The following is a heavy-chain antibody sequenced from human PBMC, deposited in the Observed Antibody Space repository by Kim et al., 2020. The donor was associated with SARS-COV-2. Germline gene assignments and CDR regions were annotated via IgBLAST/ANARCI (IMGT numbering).Heavy chain of an antibody. V-gene: IGHV3-15*01. Sequence: GGSLRLSCAASGFTVSNAWMNWVRQAPGKGPEWVGLIKNKAAGGTIDYAAPVKGRFTISRDDSKNTLYLQMNSLKTEDTAVYYCTTERAGSLDNWCQGTLVTVSS. J-gene: IGHJ4*02. CDR1: GFTVSNAW. D-gene: IGHD6-19*01. CDR2: IKNKAAGGTI. CDR3: TTERAGSLDN.